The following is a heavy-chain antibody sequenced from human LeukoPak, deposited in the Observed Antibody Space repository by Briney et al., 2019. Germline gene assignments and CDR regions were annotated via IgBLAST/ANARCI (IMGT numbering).Heavy chain of an antibody. CDR1: GLTCSSDY. D-gene: IGHD3-10*02. V-gene: IGHV3-53*01. CDR3: STCLNY. J-gene: IGHJ4*02. CDR2: FYSGGST. Sequence: QRGGSLILPCAASGLTCSSDYMSWVRQAPGKGVEWGSGFYSGGSTDYSDSSKGRFTISRDNSKNTLYLQMNSLRVEDTAVYYCSTCLNYWGQGTLVTVSS.